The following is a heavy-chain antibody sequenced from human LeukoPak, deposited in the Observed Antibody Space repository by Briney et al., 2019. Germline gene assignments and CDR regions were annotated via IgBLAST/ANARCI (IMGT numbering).Heavy chain of an antibody. CDR1: GGSISSGGYS. V-gene: IGHV3-11*04. Sequence: LSLTCSVSGGSISSGGYSWSWIRQPPGKGLEWVAYISSGGTTIYYLDSVKGRFTISRDNAKNSLYLQMNSLRADDTAVYYCARDFFRPGWGQGTLVTVSS. D-gene: IGHD2/OR15-2a*01. CDR3: ARDFFRPG. CDR2: ISSGGTTI. J-gene: IGHJ4*02.